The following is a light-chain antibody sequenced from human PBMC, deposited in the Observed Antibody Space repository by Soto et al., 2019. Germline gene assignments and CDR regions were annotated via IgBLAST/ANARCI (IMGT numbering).Light chain of an antibody. V-gene: IGLV1-40*01. CDR2: ANN. CDR3: QSYDPTLNVV. J-gene: IGLJ2*01. CDR1: NSNVGGGYD. Sequence: QYVKTHPPSVCWAPGHAVTISCTGSNSNVGGGYDVHWYQQLPGSAPKLLIYANNNRPSGVPDRFSGSKSGTSASLAITGLQAEEEADYYCQSYDPTLNVVFGGGTQLT.